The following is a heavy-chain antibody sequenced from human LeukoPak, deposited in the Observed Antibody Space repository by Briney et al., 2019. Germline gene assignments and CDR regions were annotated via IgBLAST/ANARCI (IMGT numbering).Heavy chain of an antibody. D-gene: IGHD2-15*01. V-gene: IGHV3-48*02. CDR1: GFIFSKYS. J-gene: IGHJ4*02. CDR2: ISSSSDTI. Sequence: AGGSLRLSCAASGFIFSKYSMHWVRQAPGKGREWGSYISSSSDTIYYADSVKGRFTISRDNAKNSLYLQMNSLRDEDTAVYYCARDGYCSSGSCYGSYDYWGQGTLVTVSS. CDR3: ARDGYCSSGSCYGSYDY.